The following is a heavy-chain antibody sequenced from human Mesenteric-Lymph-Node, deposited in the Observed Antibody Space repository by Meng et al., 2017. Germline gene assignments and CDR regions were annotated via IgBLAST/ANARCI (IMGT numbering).Heavy chain of an antibody. V-gene: IGHV1-46*01. CDR3: ARSLDTSGHAYFDY. J-gene: IGHJ4*02. CDR2: IDSGGGYT. Sequence: QVQLVQSGAEVKKPGASVRVSCKAFGYTFTSYYIYWLRQAPGQGLEWMGIIDSGGGYTSYAQKFRGRVTMTRDTSTNTVYMELSSLRFEDTAVFYCARSLDTSGHAYFDYWGQGTLVTVSS. D-gene: IGHD3-22*01. CDR1: GYTFTSYY.